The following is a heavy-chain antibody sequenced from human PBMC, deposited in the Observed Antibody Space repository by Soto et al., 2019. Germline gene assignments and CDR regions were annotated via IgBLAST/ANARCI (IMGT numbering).Heavy chain of an antibody. D-gene: IGHD3-22*01. CDR1: GVTFSGYA. J-gene: IGHJ4*02. CDR2: ISGSGGST. Sequence: GGSLSLTCAASGVTFSGYAMSWVRQSPGKGLEWVSAISGSGGSTYYPASEKRRFIISRDNSKNTLHLQMNRLRAEATADFYGAKDVTMIASRGYWGQGTQVTVSS. V-gene: IGHV3-23*01. CDR3: AKDVTMIASRGY.